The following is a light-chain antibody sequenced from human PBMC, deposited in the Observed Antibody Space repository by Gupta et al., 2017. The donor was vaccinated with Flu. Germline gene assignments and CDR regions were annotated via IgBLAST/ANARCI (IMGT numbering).Light chain of an antibody. Sequence: NIGNNFVTWYHQVPGTAPKLLIYDNKKRPSGIPDRFSGSKSGTSATLGITGLQTGDEADYYCATWDNNLRGVFGGGTKLTVL. CDR1: NIGNNF. CDR2: DNK. CDR3: ATWDNNLRGV. J-gene: IGLJ3*02. V-gene: IGLV1-51*01.